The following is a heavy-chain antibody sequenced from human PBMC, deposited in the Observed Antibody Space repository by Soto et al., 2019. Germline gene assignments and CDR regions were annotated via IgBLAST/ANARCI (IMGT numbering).Heavy chain of an antibody. CDR3: ARPSVYYDFWSGYPTFDH. CDR2: IIPTFGTP. CDR1: GGTFSSYA. D-gene: IGHD3-3*01. Sequence: SVKVSCMASGGTFSSYAINWVRQAPGQGLEWMGGIIPTFGTPNYAQKFQGRVTITADESTSTAYMELSSLRSEDTAVYYCARPSVYYDFWSGYPTFDHWGQGTLVTVSS. J-gene: IGHJ4*02. V-gene: IGHV1-69*13.